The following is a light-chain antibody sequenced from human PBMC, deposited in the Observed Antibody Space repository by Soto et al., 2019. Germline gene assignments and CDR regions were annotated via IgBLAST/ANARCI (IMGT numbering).Light chain of an antibody. CDR1: SSDVGGYNY. V-gene: IGLV2-14*01. CDR3: SSYTSSSPG. Sequence: QSVLTQPASVSGSPGQSITISCTGTSSDVGGYNYVSWYQQHPGKAPKLMIYGVSNRPSGVSNRFSGSKSGNTASLTISGLQAEDEADYYCSSYTSSSPGFGGGTKLTVL. CDR2: GVS. J-gene: IGLJ3*02.